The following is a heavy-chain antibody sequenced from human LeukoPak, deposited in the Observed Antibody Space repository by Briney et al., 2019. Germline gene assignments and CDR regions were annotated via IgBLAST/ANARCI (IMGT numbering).Heavy chain of an antibody. V-gene: IGHV4-61*05. CDR3: ARRRRIAVAGRPGDALDI. CDR1: GGPIGSSSNDY. J-gene: IGHJ3*02. D-gene: IGHD6-19*01. CDR2: IYDSGGT. Sequence: PSETLTLTCTVSGGPIGSSSNDYCTWIRPPPGNGLEWIGYIYDSGGTKYNPSLQSGGTISVDTSKNQFSLKLSSVTAADTAVYYCARRRRIAVAGRPGDALDIWGQGTVVTVSS.